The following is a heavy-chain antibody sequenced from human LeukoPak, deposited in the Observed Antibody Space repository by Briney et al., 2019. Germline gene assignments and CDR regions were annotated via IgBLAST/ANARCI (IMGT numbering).Heavy chain of an antibody. V-gene: IGHV3-30-3*01. CDR3: AREARPYYDILTGYYKR. CDR2: ISYDGSNK. Sequence: PGRSLRLSCAASGFTFSSYAMHWVRQAPGRGLEWVAVISYDGSNKYYADSVKGRFTISRDNSKNALYLQMNSLRAEDTAVYYCAREARPYYDILTGYYKRWGQGTLVTVSP. J-gene: IGHJ4*02. CDR1: GFTFSSYA. D-gene: IGHD3-9*01.